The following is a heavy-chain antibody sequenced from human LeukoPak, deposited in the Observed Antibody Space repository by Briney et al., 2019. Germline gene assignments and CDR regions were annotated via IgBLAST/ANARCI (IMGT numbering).Heavy chain of an antibody. J-gene: IGHJ6*03. Sequence: ASVKVSCKASGFTYTSSAMQWVRQARGQRLEWIGWIVVGSGNTNYAQKFQERVTITRDMSTSTAYMELSSLRSEDTAAYYCAATSVYYDFWSGYSGHYYYMDVWGKGTTVTVSS. CDR2: IVVGSGNT. CDR1: GFTYTSSA. CDR3: AATSVYYDFWSGYSGHYYYMDV. V-gene: IGHV1-58*02. D-gene: IGHD3-3*01.